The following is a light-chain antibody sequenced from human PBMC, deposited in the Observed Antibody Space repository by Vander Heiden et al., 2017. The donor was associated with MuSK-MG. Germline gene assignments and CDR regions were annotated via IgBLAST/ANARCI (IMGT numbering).Light chain of an antibody. CDR3: HQSSSTPPEIT. CDR1: QSISSY. V-gene: IGKV1-39*01. CDR2: AAS. Sequence: IQMTQSPSSLSASVGDRVTITCRASQSISSYLNWYQQKPGKAPQLLSYAASSLQSGVPSRFSGSGPGTDFTLTISSLQPEDFATYHSHQSSSTPPEITFGQGTKVEIK. J-gene: IGKJ1*01.